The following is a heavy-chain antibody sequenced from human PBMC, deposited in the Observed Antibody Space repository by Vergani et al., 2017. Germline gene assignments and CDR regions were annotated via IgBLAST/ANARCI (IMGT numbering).Heavy chain of an antibody. CDR3: ARDYYDSSGYWEFDY. J-gene: IGHJ4*02. V-gene: IGHV3-30-3*01. Sequence: QVQLVESGGGVVQPGRSLRLSCAASGFTFSSYAMHWVRQAPGKGLEWVAVISYDGSNKYYADSVKGRFTISRDNSKNTLYLQMNSLRAEDTAVYYCARDYYDSSGYWEFDYWGQGTLVTVSA. D-gene: IGHD3-22*01. CDR2: ISYDGSNK. CDR1: GFTFSSYA.